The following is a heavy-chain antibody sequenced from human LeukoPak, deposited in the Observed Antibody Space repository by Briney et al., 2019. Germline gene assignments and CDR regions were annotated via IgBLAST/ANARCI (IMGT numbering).Heavy chain of an antibody. CDR2: INHNGNVN. CDR1: GFTFSSYL. CDR3: ARGGGLDV. J-gene: IGHJ6*02. D-gene: IGHD3-16*01. V-gene: IGHV3-7*03. Sequence: GRSLRLSCAASGFTFSSYLMNLAGQAAGKGLEWVASINHNGNVNYYVDSVKGRFTISRDNAKNSLYLQMSNLRAEDTAVYFCARGGGLDVWGQGATVTVSS.